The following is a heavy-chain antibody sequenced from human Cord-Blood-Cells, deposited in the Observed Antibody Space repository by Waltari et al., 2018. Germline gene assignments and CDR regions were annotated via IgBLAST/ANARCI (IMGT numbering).Heavy chain of an antibody. CDR3: ATLRGHYYYYGMDV. Sequence: QVQLVQPGAEVKKPGASVKVSCKVSGYPLTDLSIHWIRPAPGKGLEWMGGFDPEDGETIYAQKFQGRVTMTEDTSTDTAYMELSSLRSEDTAVYYCATLRGHYYYYGMDVWGQGTTVTVSS. CDR1: GYPLTDLS. CDR2: FDPEDGET. J-gene: IGHJ6*02. V-gene: IGHV1-24*01. D-gene: IGHD3-16*01.